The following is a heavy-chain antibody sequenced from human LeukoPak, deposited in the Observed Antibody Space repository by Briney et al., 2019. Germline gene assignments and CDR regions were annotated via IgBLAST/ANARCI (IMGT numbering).Heavy chain of an antibody. CDR3: ARGIPGYFGTSGYYYEY. J-gene: IGHJ4*02. D-gene: IGHD3-22*01. CDR1: GDSISSNYW. V-gene: IGHV4-4*02. CDR2: IHHSGST. Sequence: SETLSLTCAVSGDSISSNYWWTWVRQLPGKGLEWIGEIHHSGSTNYSPSLKSRVTVSVDNSRNEFSLSLSSVSAADTAVYYCARGIPGYFGTSGYYYEYWGQGTLVTVSS.